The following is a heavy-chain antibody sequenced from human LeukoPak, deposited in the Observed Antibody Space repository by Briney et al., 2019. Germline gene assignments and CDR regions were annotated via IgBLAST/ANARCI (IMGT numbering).Heavy chain of an antibody. D-gene: IGHD3-10*01. V-gene: IGHV1-2*02. CDR2: INPNSGGT. CDR3: ATKARLLWFGVSNWFDP. Sequence: ASVKVSCKASGYTFTGYYMHWVRQAPGQGLEWMGWINPNSGGTNYAQKFQGRVTMTEDTSTDTAYMELSSLRSEDTAVYYCATKARLLWFGVSNWFDPWGQGTLVTVSS. CDR1: GYTFTGYY. J-gene: IGHJ5*02.